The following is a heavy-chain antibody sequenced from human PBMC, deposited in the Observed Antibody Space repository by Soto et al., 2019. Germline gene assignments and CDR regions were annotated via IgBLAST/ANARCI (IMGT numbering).Heavy chain of an antibody. D-gene: IGHD4-17*01. J-gene: IGHJ6*03. CDR2: MNPNSGNT. CDR3: ARTTHYYYYMDV. Sequence: GASVKVSCKASGYTFTGYDINWVRQATGQGLEWMGWMNPNSGNTGYAQKFQGRVTMTRNTSISTAYMELSSLRSEDTAVYYCARTTHYYYYMDVWGKGTTVTVSS. CDR1: GYTFTGYD. V-gene: IGHV1-8*01.